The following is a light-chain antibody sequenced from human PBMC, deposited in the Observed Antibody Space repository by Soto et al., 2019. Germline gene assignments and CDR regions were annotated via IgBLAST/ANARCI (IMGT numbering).Light chain of an antibody. J-gene: IGKJ5*01. V-gene: IGKV3-15*01. CDR3: QQYNNWPSIT. Sequence: EIVMTQSPATLSVSPGERSTLSCGASQSVSSNLAWYQQKPGQAPRLLIYGASTRATGIPARFSGSGSGTEFTLTISSLQSEDFAVYYCQQYNNWPSITFGKGTRLEIK. CDR1: QSVSSN. CDR2: GAS.